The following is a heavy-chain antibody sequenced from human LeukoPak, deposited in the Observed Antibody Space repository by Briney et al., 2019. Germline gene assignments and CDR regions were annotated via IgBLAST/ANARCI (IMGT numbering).Heavy chain of an antibody. D-gene: IGHD3-10*01. J-gene: IGHJ4*02. CDR2: ISSSSSYI. Sequence: PGGSLRLSCAASGFTFSDYYMSWIRQAPGRGLEWISYISSSSSYIYYADSVKGRFTISRDNSKNTLYLQMNSLRAEDTAVYYCAKDRRGLADYWGQGTLVTVSS. V-gene: IGHV3-11*06. CDR3: AKDRRGLADY. CDR1: GFTFSDYY.